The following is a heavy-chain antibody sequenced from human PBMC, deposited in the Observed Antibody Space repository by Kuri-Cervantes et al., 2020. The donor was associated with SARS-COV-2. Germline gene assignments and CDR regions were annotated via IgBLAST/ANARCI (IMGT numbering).Heavy chain of an antibody. CDR2: IKQDGSEK. CDR1: GFTFSSYW. V-gene: IGHV3-7*01. Sequence: GESLKISCAASGFTFSSYWMSWVRQAPGKGLEWVANIKQDGSEKYYVDSVKGRFTISRDNAKNSLYLQMNSLRAEDTAVYYCARLPTGGYSYGYGVAFDIWGQGTMVTVSS. D-gene: IGHD5-18*01. J-gene: IGHJ3*02. CDR3: ARLPTGGYSYGYGVAFDI.